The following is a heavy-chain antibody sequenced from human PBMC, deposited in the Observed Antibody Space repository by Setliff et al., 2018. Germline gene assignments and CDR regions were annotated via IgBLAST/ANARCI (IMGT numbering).Heavy chain of an antibody. CDR2: IYYSGST. CDR1: GGSISSSSYY. V-gene: IGHV4-39*01. J-gene: IGHJ3*02. CDR3: AGLLAATIRHDAFDI. D-gene: IGHD5-12*01. Sequence: SETLSLTCTVSGGSISSSSYYWGWIRQPPGKGLEWIGSIYYSGSTYYNPSLKSRVTISVDTSKNQFSLKLSSVTAADTAVYYCAGLLAATIRHDAFDIWGQGTMVTVSS.